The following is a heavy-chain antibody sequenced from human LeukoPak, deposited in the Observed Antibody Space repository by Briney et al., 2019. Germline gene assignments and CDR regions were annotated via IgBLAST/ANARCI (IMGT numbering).Heavy chain of an antibody. J-gene: IGHJ4*02. CDR1: GYSISSGYY. V-gene: IGHV4-38-2*02. D-gene: IGHD6-13*01. CDR2: IYHSGST. Sequence: SETLSLTCTVSGYSISSGYYWGWIRQPPGKGLEWIGSIYHSGSTYYNPSLKSRVTISVDTSKNLFSLKLSSATAADTAVYYCASVAVQAAAGPFYFDYWGQGTLVTVSS. CDR3: ASVAVQAAAGPFYFDY.